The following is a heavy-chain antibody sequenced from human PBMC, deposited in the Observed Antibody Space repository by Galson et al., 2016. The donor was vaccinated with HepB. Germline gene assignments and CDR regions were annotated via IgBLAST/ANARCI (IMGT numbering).Heavy chain of an antibody. CDR1: GYSITNGYY. CDR2: IYHSGSA. V-gene: IGHV4-38-2*02. CDR3: ARDGLLYYYGMDV. D-gene: IGHD3/OR15-3a*01. J-gene: IGHJ6*02. Sequence: SETLSLTCTVSGYSITNGYYWGWIRQSPGKGLEWIGSIYHSGSAYYNPSLKSRVTIAVDTSKNHFSLTLTPVTAADTAVYFCARDGLLYYYGMDVWGQGTTVTVSS.